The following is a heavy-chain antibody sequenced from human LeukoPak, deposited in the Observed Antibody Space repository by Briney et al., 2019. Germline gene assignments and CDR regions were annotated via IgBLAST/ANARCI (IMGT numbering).Heavy chain of an antibody. J-gene: IGHJ4*02. CDR1: GGSFSGYY. CDR3: ARRGIYCSGSYHDY. D-gene: IGHD3-10*01. V-gene: IGHV4-34*01. Sequence: PSETLSLTCAVYGGSFSGYYWSWIRQPPGKGLEWIGEINHSGSTNYNPSLKSRVTISVDTSKNQFSLKLSSVTAADTAVYYCARRGIYCSGSYHDYWGQGTLVTVSS. CDR2: INHSGST.